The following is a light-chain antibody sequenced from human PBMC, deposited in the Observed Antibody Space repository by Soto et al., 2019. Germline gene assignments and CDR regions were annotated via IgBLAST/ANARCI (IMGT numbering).Light chain of an antibody. J-gene: IGLJ2*01. CDR1: SSNIGSNT. CDR3: AVWDDSLNGPV. Sequence: QSVVTQPPSASGSPGQRVTISCSGSSSNIGSNTVNWYQLVPGTAPKFLIYNDDRRPSGVPDRFSASKSGTSASLAISGLQSEAGADYYCAVWDDSLNGPVFGGGTKRTVL. CDR2: NDD. V-gene: IGLV1-44*01.